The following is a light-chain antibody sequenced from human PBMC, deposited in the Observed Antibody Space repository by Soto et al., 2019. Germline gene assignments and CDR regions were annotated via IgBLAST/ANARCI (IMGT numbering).Light chain of an antibody. CDR2: GAS. V-gene: IGKV3-20*01. Sequence: EIVMTQSPATLSVSPGERATLSCRASQSVSSNLAWYQQKPGQAPRLLIYGASSRATGLPDRFSGSGSGTDFTLTISRLEPEDFAVYYCQQYATFGQGTKVDIK. CDR3: QQYAT. CDR1: QSVSSN. J-gene: IGKJ1*01.